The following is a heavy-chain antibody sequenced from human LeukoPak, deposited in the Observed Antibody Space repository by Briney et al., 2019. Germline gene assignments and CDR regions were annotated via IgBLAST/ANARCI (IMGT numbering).Heavy chain of an antibody. V-gene: IGHV4-59*01. Sequence: SETLSLICTVSGGSISSYYWSWIRQPPGKGLEWIGYIYYSGSTNYNPSLKSRVTISVDTSKNQFSLKLSSVTAADTAVYYCARGAAHTYYFDYWGQGTLVTVSS. CDR1: GGSISSYY. CDR2: IYYSGST. D-gene: IGHD6-6*01. CDR3: ARGAAHTYYFDY. J-gene: IGHJ4*02.